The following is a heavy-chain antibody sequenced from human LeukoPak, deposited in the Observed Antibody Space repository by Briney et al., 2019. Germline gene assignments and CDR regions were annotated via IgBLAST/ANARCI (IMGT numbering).Heavy chain of an antibody. CDR3: ARSFSGHGYGYNFDY. D-gene: IGHD5-18*01. CDR1: GFTFSPYS. Sequence: GGSLRLSCAASGFTFSPYSMNWVRQAPGKGLEWVSSISTSSTYIYYADSLKGRFTISRDNAKNSLYLQMNSLRAEDAALYYCARSFSGHGYGYNFDYWGQGTLVTVSS. CDR2: ISTSSTYI. V-gene: IGHV3-21*01. J-gene: IGHJ4*02.